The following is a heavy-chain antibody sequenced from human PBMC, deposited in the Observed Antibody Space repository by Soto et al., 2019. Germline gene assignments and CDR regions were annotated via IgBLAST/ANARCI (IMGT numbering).Heavy chain of an antibody. CDR1: GGSISSGDYY. V-gene: IGHV4-30-4*01. J-gene: IGHJ3*02. CDR3: ARVIAAAGTDAFDI. Sequence: QVQLQESGPGLVKPSQTLSLTCTVSGGSISSGDYYWSWIRQPPGKGLEWIGYIYYSGSTYYNPSLKRHVTLSVDTSKHQFSLKLSSVTAADTAVYYCARVIAAAGTDAFDIWGQGTMVTVSS. D-gene: IGHD6-13*01. CDR2: IYYSGST.